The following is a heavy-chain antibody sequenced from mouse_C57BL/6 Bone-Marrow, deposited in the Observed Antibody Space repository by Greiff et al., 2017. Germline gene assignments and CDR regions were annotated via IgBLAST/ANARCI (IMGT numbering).Heavy chain of an antibody. CDR1: GYTFTDYA. CDR3: ARGVGRWDFDY. CDR2: VTTYSGNT. V-gene: IGHV1-67*01. D-gene: IGHD4-1*01. J-gene: IGHJ2*01. Sequence: VQLQQSGPELVRPGVSVKITCKGSGYTFTDYAMHWVKQSHAKSLEWIGVVTTYSGNTNYNQKFKGKATMTVDKSTSTALMELARLTSEDSAIYYCARGVGRWDFDYWGQGTTLTVSS.